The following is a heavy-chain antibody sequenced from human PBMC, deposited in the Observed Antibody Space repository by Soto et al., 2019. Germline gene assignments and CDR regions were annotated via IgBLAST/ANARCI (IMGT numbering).Heavy chain of an antibody. D-gene: IGHD3-22*01. V-gene: IGHV4-4*07. Sequence: SETLSLTCTVSGGSISSYYWSWIRQPAGKGLEWIGRIYTSGSTNYNPSLKSRVTMSVDTSKNQFSLKLSSVTAADTAVYYCARSYDSSGYPSLYYFDYWGPGALQTVSS. J-gene: IGHJ4*02. CDR1: GGSISSYY. CDR2: IYTSGST. CDR3: ARSYDSSGYPSLYYFDY.